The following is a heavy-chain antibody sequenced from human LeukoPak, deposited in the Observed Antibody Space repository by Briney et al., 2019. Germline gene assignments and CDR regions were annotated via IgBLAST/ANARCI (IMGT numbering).Heavy chain of an antibody. CDR2: ISGSGGST. CDR3: ARASDYDSGGYYIGGSFDY. CDR1: GFTFSNYA. Sequence: PGGSLRLSCAASGFTFSNYAMSWVRQAPGKGLKWVSSISGSGGSTDYADSVKGRFSISRDNPKRTLYLQMNSLRAEDTAVYYCARASDYDSGGYYIGGSFDYWGQGTLVTVSS. D-gene: IGHD3-22*01. J-gene: IGHJ4*02. V-gene: IGHV3-23*01.